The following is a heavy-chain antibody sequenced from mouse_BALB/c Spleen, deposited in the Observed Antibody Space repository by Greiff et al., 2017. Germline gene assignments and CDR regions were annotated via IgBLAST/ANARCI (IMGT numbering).Heavy chain of an antibody. J-gene: IGHJ3*01. CDR3: TSGGNWFAD. D-gene: IGHD2-1*01. Sequence: VQLQESGAELVKPGASVKLSCKASGYTFTSYYMYWVKQRPGQGLEWIGEINPSNGGTNFNEKFKSKATLTVDKSSSTAYMQLSSLTSEDSAVYYCTSGGNWFADWGQGTLVTVSA. V-gene: IGHV1S81*02. CDR2: INPSNGGT. CDR1: GYTFTSYY.